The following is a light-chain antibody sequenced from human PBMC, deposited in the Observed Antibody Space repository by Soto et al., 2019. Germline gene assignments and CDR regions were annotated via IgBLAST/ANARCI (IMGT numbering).Light chain of an antibody. V-gene: IGLV2-14*01. J-gene: IGLJ1*01. Sequence: QSVLTQPASVSGSPGQSITISCTGTSSDVGGYDFVSWYRQYPGQAPKILIYEVTHPPSGVPDRFSGSKSGNTASLTISGLQADDEADYYCSSYTITSSPVFGPGTKVTVL. CDR2: EVT. CDR1: SSDVGGYDF. CDR3: SSYTITSSPV.